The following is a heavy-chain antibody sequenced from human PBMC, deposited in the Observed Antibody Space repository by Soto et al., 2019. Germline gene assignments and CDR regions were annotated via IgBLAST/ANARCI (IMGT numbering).Heavy chain of an antibody. CDR2: ISGNGADT. CDR3: AHPRGYGVFDAVDI. D-gene: IGHD4-17*01. J-gene: IGHJ3*02. Sequence: GGSLRLSCGASGFTFSSYAMSWVRQAPGKGLEWVSAISGNGADTTYAESVRGRFTISRDNSKDTLYLQMNSLRADDTAVYYCAHPRGYGVFDAVDIWGQGTMVTVSS. V-gene: IGHV3-23*01. CDR1: GFTFSSYA.